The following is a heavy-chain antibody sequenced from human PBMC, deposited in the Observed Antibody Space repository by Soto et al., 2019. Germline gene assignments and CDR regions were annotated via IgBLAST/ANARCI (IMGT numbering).Heavy chain of an antibody. J-gene: IGHJ6*02. CDR1: GGTFSSYA. V-gene: IGHV1-69*13. CDR3: ARSQGSSTSLEIYYYYYYGMDV. D-gene: IGHD2-2*01. CDR2: IIPISDTT. Sequence: SVKVSCKSSGGTFSSYAISWVRQAPGEGLEWMGGIIPISDTTNYAQKFQGRVTITADESTSTAYMELSSLRSEDTAVYYCARSQGSSTSLEIYYYYYYGMDVWGRGTTVTVSS.